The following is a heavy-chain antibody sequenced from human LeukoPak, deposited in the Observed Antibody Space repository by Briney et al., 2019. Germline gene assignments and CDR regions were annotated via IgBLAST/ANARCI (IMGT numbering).Heavy chain of an antibody. CDR2: ISSSGGTT. Sequence: PGGSLRLSCAASGFTFSTYAVNWVRQAPGKGLEWVSAISSSGGTTYYADSVKGRFGISRDNAKSSLYLQMNSLRVEDTAVYYCALLAVASDFDYWGQGALVTVSS. V-gene: IGHV3-23*01. CDR1: GFTFSTYA. D-gene: IGHD6-19*01. CDR3: ALLAVASDFDY. J-gene: IGHJ4*02.